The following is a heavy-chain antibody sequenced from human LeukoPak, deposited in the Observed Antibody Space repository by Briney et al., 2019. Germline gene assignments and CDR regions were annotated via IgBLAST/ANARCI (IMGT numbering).Heavy chain of an antibody. V-gene: IGHV1-2*02. CDR1: GYTFTGYY. D-gene: IGHD3-22*01. CDR2: IIPNSGGT. CDR3: ARDGVGYYDSSGYYYFQH. J-gene: IGHJ1*01. Sequence: GASVKVSCKASGYTFTGYYMHWVRQAPGQGLEWMGWIIPNSGGTNYAQKFQGRVTMTRDTSISTAYTELSRLRSDDTAVYYCARDGVGYYDSSGYYYFQHWGQGTLVTVSS.